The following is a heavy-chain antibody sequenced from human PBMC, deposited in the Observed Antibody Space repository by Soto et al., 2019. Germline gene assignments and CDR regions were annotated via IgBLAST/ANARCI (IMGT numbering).Heavy chain of an antibody. Sequence: SGPTLVNPTQTLTLTCTFSGFSLSTSGMCVSWIRQPPGKALEWLALIDWTGDKYYSTSLKTRLTISKDTSKNQVVLRMTNMDPVDTATYYCARCGVVAATLFDYWGQGTLVTVSS. V-gene: IGHV2-70*01. CDR2: IDWTGDK. J-gene: IGHJ4*02. D-gene: IGHD2-15*01. CDR3: ARCGVVAATLFDY. CDR1: GFSLSTSGMC.